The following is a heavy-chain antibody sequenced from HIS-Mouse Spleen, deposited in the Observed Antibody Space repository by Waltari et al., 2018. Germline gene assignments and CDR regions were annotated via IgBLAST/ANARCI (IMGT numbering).Heavy chain of an antibody. Sequence: QLQLQESGPGLVKPSETLSLTCPVSGGSISSSSYYWGWIRQPPGKGLEWIGRIYYSGRTYYNPSLKSRIPISVDTSKNQFSLKLSSVTAADTAVYYCAREIPYSSSWYDWYFDLWGRGTLVTVSS. V-gene: IGHV4-39*07. J-gene: IGHJ2*01. CDR3: AREIPYSSSWYDWYFDL. D-gene: IGHD6-13*01. CDR2: IYYSGRT. CDR1: GGSISSSSYY.